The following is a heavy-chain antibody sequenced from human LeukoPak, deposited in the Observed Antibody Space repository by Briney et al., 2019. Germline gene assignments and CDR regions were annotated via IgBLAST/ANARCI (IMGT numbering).Heavy chain of an antibody. J-gene: IGHJ4*02. CDR1: GGSFSGYY. D-gene: IGHD5-24*01. Sequence: PSETLSLTCAVYGGSFSGYYWSWIRQPPGKGLEWIGEINHSGSTNYNPSLKSRVTISVDTSKNQFSLKLSSVTAADTAVYYCAREGGDGHNFFDYRGQGTLVTVSS. CDR3: AREGGDGHNFFDY. V-gene: IGHV4-34*01. CDR2: INHSGST.